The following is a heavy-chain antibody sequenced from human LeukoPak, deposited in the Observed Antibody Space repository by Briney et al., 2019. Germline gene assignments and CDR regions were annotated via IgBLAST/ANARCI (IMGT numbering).Heavy chain of an antibody. D-gene: IGHD3-22*01. V-gene: IGHV1-18*01. Sequence: ASVKVSCTASGYTVTSYGLNWVRQAPGQGLEWMGWISAYNGNTNYAQKLQGRVTMTTDTSTSTAYMELRSLRSDDTAVYYCARGGIYYYDSSAFDYWGQGTLVTVSS. CDR2: ISAYNGNT. CDR1: GYTVTSYG. CDR3: ARGGIYYYDSSAFDY. J-gene: IGHJ4*02.